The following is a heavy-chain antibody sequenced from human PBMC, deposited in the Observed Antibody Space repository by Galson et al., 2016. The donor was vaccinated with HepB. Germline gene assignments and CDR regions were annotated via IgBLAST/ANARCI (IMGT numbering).Heavy chain of an antibody. D-gene: IGHD3-3*01. J-gene: IGHJ4*02. Sequence: EWMGIINPSGGSTSYAQNFQGRVTMTTDTSASTAYMELRSLRSDDTAVYYCARAITIFGVVIDDYWGQGTLVTVSS. CDR3: ARAITIFGVVIDDY. CDR2: INPSGGST. V-gene: IGHV1-46*01.